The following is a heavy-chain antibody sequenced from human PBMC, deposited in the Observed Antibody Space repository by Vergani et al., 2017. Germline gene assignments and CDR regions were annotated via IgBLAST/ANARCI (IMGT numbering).Heavy chain of an antibody. CDR2: IYSGGST. D-gene: IGHD6-13*01. Sequence: EVQLVESGGGLIQPGGSLRLSCAASGFTASRNYMSWVRQAPGKGTERGEVIYSGGSTYYADSVKGLFTISRDNSKNTLYLQMNSLRAEDTAVYYCASDSIAAAGSDYYGMDVWGQGTTVTVSS. CDR3: ASDSIAAAGSDYYGMDV. CDR1: GFTASRNY. J-gene: IGHJ6*02. V-gene: IGHV3-53*01.